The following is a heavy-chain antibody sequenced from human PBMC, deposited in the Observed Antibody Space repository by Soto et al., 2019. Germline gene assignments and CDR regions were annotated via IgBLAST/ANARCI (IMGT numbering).Heavy chain of an antibody. D-gene: IGHD3-22*01. V-gene: IGHV4-34*01. CDR2: INHSGST. CDR3: ATNYDSSGYFDY. J-gene: IGHJ4*02. Sequence: PSETLSLTCAVYGGSFSGYYWSWIRQPPGKGLEWIGEINHSGSTNYNPSLKSRVTISVDTSKNQFSLKLSSVTAADTAVYYCATNYDSSGYFDYWGQGTLVTVS. CDR1: GGSFSGYY.